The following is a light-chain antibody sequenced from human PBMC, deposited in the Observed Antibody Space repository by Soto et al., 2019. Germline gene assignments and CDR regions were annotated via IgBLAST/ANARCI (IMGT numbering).Light chain of an antibody. Sequence: PGERATISCRASQIVSSGYLGWYQQKPGQAPRLLIQHASSRAAGVPDRCSGSGSGTDFILTISRLEPEDFAVYYWQQYANSRTFGQGTKVEI. J-gene: IGKJ1*01. V-gene: IGKV3-20*01. CDR3: QQYANSRT. CDR1: QIVSSGY. CDR2: HAS.